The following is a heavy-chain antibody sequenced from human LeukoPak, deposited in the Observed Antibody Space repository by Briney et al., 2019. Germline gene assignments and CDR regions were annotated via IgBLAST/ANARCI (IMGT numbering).Heavy chain of an antibody. CDR2: INPSGGST. D-gene: IGHD6-13*01. J-gene: IGHJ4*02. CDR1: GYTFTSYY. Sequence: ASVKVSCKASGYTFTSYYMHWVRQAPGQGLEWMGIINPSGGSTSYAQKFQGRVTMTRDTSTSTVYMELSSLRSEDTAVYYCARAGYSSSWYGGGVDYWGQGTLVTVSS. V-gene: IGHV1-46*01. CDR3: ARAGYSSSWYGGGVDY.